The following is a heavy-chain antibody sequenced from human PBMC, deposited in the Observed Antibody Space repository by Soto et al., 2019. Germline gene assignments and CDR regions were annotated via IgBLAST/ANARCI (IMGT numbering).Heavy chain of an antibody. D-gene: IGHD2-2*03. V-gene: IGHV4-39*07. CDR3: ARRYGYCFDY. CDR1: GGTISSDSYY. CDR2: ISYSGST. J-gene: IGHJ4*02. Sequence: PSETLSLTCTVSGGTISSDSYYWGWIRQSPEKGLEWIGNISYSGSTNYNPTLKSRVTISVDTSKNQFSLKLSSVTAADTAVYYCARRYGYCFDYWGQGTLVTLSS.